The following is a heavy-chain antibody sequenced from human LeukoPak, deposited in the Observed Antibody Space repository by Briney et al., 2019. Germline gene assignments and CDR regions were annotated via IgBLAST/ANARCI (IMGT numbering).Heavy chain of an antibody. CDR2: INPNSGGT. CDR3: ARGRYCSDGNCYHNWFDP. D-gene: IGHD2-15*01. Sequence: ASVKVSCKASGYTFTGYYMHWVRQAPGQGPEWMGWINPNSGGTDYAQKFQGRVTMTRDTSINTAYMELSSLRSDNTAVYYCARGRYCSDGNCYHNWFDPWGQGTLVTVSS. V-gene: IGHV1-2*02. J-gene: IGHJ5*02. CDR1: GYTFTGYY.